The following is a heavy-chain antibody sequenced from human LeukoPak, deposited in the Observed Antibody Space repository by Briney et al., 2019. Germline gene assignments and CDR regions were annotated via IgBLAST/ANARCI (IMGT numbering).Heavy chain of an antibody. Sequence: GGSPRLSCAASGFTFSSYSMNWVRQAPGKGLEWVSYISSSSSTIYYADSVKGRFTISRDNAKNSLYLQMNSLRAEDTAVYYCARDAGKRITMVRGAPAAFDIWGQGTMVTVSS. CDR1: GFTFSSYS. CDR3: ARDAGKRITMVRGAPAAFDI. V-gene: IGHV3-48*01. CDR2: ISSSSSTI. J-gene: IGHJ3*02. D-gene: IGHD3-10*01.